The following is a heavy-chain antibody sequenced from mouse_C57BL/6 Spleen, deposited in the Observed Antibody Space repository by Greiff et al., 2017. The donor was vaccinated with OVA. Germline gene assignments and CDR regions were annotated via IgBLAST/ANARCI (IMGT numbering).Heavy chain of an antibody. V-gene: IGHV5-4*01. CDR1: GFTFSSYA. J-gene: IGHJ4*01. Sequence: EVQLVESGGGLVKPGGSLKLSCAASGFTFSSYAMYWVRQTPEKRLEWVATISHGGSYTYYPDNVKGRFTITRDNAKNNLFLQMSHLKSEDTAMYYCARDLDGYAMDYWGQGTSVTVSS. CDR3: ARDLDGYAMDY. CDR2: ISHGGSYT.